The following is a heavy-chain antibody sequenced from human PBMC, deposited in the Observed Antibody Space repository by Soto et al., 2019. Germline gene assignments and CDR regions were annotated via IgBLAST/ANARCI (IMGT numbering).Heavy chain of an antibody. CDR3: ARDAILEDIVVVPAASCFDY. Sequence: ASVKVSCKASGYTFTSYYMHWVRQAPGQGLEWMGIINPSGGSTSYAQKFQGRVTMTRDTSTSTVYMELSSLRSEDTAVYYCARDAILEDIVVVPAASCFDYWGQGTLVTVSS. V-gene: IGHV1-46*03. CDR1: GYTFTSYY. D-gene: IGHD2-2*01. CDR2: INPSGGST. J-gene: IGHJ4*02.